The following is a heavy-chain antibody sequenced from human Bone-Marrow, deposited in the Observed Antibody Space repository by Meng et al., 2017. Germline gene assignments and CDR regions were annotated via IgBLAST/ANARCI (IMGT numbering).Heavy chain of an antibody. CDR2: INHSGST. D-gene: IGHD2-15*01. Sequence: QVHLQRWGEGLLKPSQTLSLTCAVDGWSFSGYYWSWIRQPPGKGLEWIGEINHSGSTNYNPSLKSRVTISVDTSKNQFSLKLSSVTAADTAVYYCARGLAYCSGGSCYPGSYFDYWGQGTLVTVSS. CDR1: GWSFSGYY. V-gene: IGHV4-34*01. J-gene: IGHJ4*02. CDR3: ARGLAYCSGGSCYPGSYFDY.